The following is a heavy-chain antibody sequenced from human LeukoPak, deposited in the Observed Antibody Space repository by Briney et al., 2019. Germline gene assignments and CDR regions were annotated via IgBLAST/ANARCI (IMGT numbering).Heavy chain of an antibody. Sequence: SETLSLTCAVYGGSFSGYYWSWIRQPPGKGLEWIGEINHSGSTNYNPSLKSRVTISVDTSKNQFSLKLSSVTAADTAVYYCARVRGWPGGTDYWGQGTLVTVSS. J-gene: IGHJ4*02. CDR2: INHSGST. V-gene: IGHV4-34*01. CDR3: ARVRGWPGGTDY. D-gene: IGHD6-19*01. CDR1: GGSFSGYY.